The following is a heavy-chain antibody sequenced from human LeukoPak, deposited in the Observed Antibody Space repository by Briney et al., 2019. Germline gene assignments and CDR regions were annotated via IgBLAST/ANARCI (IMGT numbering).Heavy chain of an antibody. J-gene: IGHJ3*02. CDR2: ISAYNGNT. D-gene: IGHD3-10*01. V-gene: IGHV1-18*01. CDR3: ARDVALLWFGELPDDAFDI. Sequence: ASVKVSCKASGYTFTSYGISWVRQAPGQGLEWMGWISAYNGNTNYAQKLQGRVTMTTDTSTSTAYMELRSLRSDDTAVYYCARDVALLWFGELPDDAFDIWGQGTMVTVSS. CDR1: GYTFTSYG.